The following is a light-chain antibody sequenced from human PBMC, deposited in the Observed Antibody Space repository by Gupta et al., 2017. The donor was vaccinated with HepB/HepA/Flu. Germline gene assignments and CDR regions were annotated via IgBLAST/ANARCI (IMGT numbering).Light chain of an antibody. CDR1: QSVSNNF. CDR2: DAS. CDR3: QQYGSSMV. Sequence: EIVLTQSPGTLYLSPGERVALSCRATQSVSNNFLAWYQQKPGQALRLLIYDASSRATGIPDRCSGGGSGKDFTLTSNRLEPEDSEGYYCQQYGSSMVFGQGTRV. V-gene: IGKV3-20*01. J-gene: IGKJ5*01.